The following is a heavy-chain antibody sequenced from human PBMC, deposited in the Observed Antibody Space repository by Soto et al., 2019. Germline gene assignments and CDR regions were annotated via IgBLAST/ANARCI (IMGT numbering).Heavy chain of an antibody. D-gene: IGHD4-17*01. CDR3: ARTTVTTDSFDI. CDR2: IWYDGSNK. J-gene: IGHJ3*02. Sequence: QVQLVESGGGVVQPGRSLRLSCAASGFTFSSYGMHWVRQAPGKGLEWVAVIWYDGSNKYYADSVKGRFTISRDNSKNTLYLQMNSLRAEDTAVYYCARTTVTTDSFDIWGQVTMVTVSS. V-gene: IGHV3-33*01. CDR1: GFTFSSYG.